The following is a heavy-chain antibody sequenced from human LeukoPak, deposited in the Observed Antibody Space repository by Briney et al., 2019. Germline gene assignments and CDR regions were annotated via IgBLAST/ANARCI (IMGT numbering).Heavy chain of an antibody. D-gene: IGHD3-22*01. CDR3: ANWGVVITRNYYYGMDV. CDR2: ISGSGTTI. Sequence: GGSLRLSCEASGFDFSPYNMNWVRQAPGKGLEWVSYISGSGTTIYYTDSVKGRFTISRDNSKNTLYLQMNSLRAEDTAVYYCANWGVVITRNYYYGMDVWGQGTTVTVSS. V-gene: IGHV3-23*01. J-gene: IGHJ6*02. CDR1: GFDFSPYN.